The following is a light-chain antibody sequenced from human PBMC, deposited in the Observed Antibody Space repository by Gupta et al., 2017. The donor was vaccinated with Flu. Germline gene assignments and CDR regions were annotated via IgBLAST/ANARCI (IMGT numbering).Light chain of an antibody. CDR3: SSYTGSITL. CDR2: EVN. Sequence: QSITISCTGTSSDIGRYNYVSWYQQHPGKAPKRMIYEVNNRPSGVSNRFSGSKSGNTASLTISGLQAEDEADYYCSSYTGSITLFGGGTKLTVL. V-gene: IGLV2-14*01. J-gene: IGLJ2*01. CDR1: SSDIGRYNY.